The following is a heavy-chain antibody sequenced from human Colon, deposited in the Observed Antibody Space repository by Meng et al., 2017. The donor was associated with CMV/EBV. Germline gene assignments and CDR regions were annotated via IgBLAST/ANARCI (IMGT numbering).Heavy chain of an antibody. V-gene: IGHV1-46*02. CDR3: ARGSFYDKPDF. CDR1: GYTFDHYY. Sequence: SRQASGYTFDHYYMHGVRRGRGQGLEWMGINNPITGSTTYAQKFRGTVTVTRDTSTTTVYMELSSLTSEDTAVYYCARGSFYDKPDFWGQGTLVTVSS. J-gene: IGHJ4*02. D-gene: IGHD2/OR15-2a*01. CDR2: NNPITGST.